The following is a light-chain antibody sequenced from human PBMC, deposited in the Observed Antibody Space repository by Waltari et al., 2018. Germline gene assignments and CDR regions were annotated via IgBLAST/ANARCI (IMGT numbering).Light chain of an antibody. V-gene: IGKV3-15*01. CDR1: QSVRNN. Sequence: IVMTQSPATLSVSPGDRATLSCRASQSVRNNLVWYQQKPGQAPRLLIYGASTRVTGIPARFSGSGSGTEFTLTISSLQSEDVAVYYCQQYNNWPPWTFGQGTKVEIK. J-gene: IGKJ1*01. CDR2: GAS. CDR3: QQYNNWPPWT.